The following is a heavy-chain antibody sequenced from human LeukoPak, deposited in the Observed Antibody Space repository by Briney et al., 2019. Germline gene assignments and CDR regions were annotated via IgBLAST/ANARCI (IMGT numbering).Heavy chain of an antibody. Sequence: PGGSLRLSCAASGFTFNGYAMSWLRQAPGQGLEWVSAISGSGGSTQYADSVTGRFTISRDNSKNTLYLQINSLRAEDTSLYDCSKTFYGDYGDYSREGTLVTDSS. CDR1: GFTFNGYA. V-gene: IGHV3-23*01. CDR2: ISGSGGST. CDR3: SKTFYGDYGDY. D-gene: IGHD4-17*01. J-gene: IGHJ4*02.